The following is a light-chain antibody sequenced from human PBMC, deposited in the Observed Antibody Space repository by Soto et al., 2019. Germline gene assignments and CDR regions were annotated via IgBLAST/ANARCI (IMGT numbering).Light chain of an antibody. Sequence: QSVLTQPPSVSAATGQTVTISCSGSSSNVQNNYVSWHQQLPGAAPKLLIYGNNKRPSGIPDRFSGSKSGATATLGITGLQTGDAADYYCVTWDSSLSAAVFGGGTKLTVL. CDR1: SSNVQNNY. J-gene: IGLJ2*01. CDR3: VTWDSSLSAAV. CDR2: GNN. V-gene: IGLV1-51*01.